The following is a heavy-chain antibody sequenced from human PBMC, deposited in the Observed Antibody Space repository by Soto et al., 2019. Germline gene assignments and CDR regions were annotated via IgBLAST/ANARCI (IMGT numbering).Heavy chain of an antibody. Sequence: VQLHQWAAGLLKPSETLSLTSAVSGGPFSGSQWTRIRQTPGKGLEWMGEINDTGNTNYNPSLNSRVAIFIDTPKKQISLKLSSVPAADTAVYYCARGLIVRFGELSRRGGYYYYMDVWGKGTTVTVSS. CDR3: ARGLIVRFGELSRRGGYYYYMDV. J-gene: IGHJ6*03. V-gene: IGHV4-34*01. CDR2: INDTGNT. CDR1: GGPFSGSQ. D-gene: IGHD3-10*01.